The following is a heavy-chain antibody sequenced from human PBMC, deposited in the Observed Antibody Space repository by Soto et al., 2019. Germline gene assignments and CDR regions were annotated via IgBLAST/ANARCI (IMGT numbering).Heavy chain of an antibody. CDR3: ARGGITMVRGLFDY. V-gene: IGHV1-69*01. CDR1: GGTFSSYA. D-gene: IGHD3-10*01. Sequence: QVQLVQSGAEVKKPGSSVEVSCKASGGTFSSYAISWVRQAPGQGLEWMGGIIPIFGTANYAQKFQGRVTITADESTSTAYMELSSLRSEDTAVYYCARGGITMVRGLFDYWGQGTLVTVSS. J-gene: IGHJ4*02. CDR2: IIPIFGTA.